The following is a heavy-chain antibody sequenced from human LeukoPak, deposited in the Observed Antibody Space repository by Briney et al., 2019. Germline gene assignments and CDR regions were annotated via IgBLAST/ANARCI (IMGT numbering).Heavy chain of an antibody. CDR1: GFTFSSYG. J-gene: IGHJ6*03. Sequence: PGRSLRLSCAASGFTFSSYGMHWVRQAPGKGLEWVAVIYSGGSTYYADSVKGRFTISRDNSKNTLYLQMNSLRAEDTAVYYCARARGSGRGDYYYYYMDVWGKGTTVTISS. V-gene: IGHV3-66*01. CDR2: IYSGGST. D-gene: IGHD6-19*01. CDR3: ARARGSGRGDYYYYYMDV.